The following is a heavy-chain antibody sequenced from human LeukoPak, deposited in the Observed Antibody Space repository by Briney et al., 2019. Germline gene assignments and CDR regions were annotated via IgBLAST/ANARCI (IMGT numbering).Heavy chain of an antibody. CDR1: GYSLTGYQ. CDR2: INPNTGGT. J-gene: IGHJ4*02. CDR3: ARAGFAY. V-gene: IGHV1-2*02. Sequence: ASVKVSCKASGYSLTGYQVHWVRQAPGQGLEWMGWINPNTGGTNYAQKFQGRVTMTRDTSISTAYMELSRLRSDDTAIYYCARAGFAYWGQGTLVTVSS.